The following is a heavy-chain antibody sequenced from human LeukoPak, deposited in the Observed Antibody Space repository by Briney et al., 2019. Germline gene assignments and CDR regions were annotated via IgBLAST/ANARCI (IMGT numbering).Heavy chain of an antibody. D-gene: IGHD6-13*01. CDR2: INGSGGST. V-gene: IGHV3-23*01. J-gene: IGHJ4*02. CDR1: GFTFTSYA. CDR3: AKYRSGTVPNFDY. Sequence: GGSLRLSCAASGFTFTSYAMSWVRQAPGKGLEWVSTINGSGGSTYYADSVKGRFTISRDNSKNTLYLQMNSLRAEDTAVYYCAKYRSGTVPNFDYWGQGTLVTVSS.